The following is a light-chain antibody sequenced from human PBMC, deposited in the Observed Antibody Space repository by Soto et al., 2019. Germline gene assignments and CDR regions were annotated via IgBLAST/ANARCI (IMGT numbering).Light chain of an antibody. CDR2: LAS. V-gene: IGKV3-20*01. CDR3: QQYGSSPPWT. J-gene: IGKJ1*01. CDR1: QSVSSSY. Sequence: EIVLTQSPGTLSLSPGERATLSCRASQSVSSSYLAWYQQKPSQAPRPLIYLASSRATGIPDRFSGSGSGTDFTLTISRLEPEDFAVYYCQQYGSSPPWTFGQGTKVDIK.